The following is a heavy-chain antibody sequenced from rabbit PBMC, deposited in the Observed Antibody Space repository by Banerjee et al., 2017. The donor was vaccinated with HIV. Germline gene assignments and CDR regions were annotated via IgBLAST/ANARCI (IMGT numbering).Heavy chain of an antibody. V-gene: IGHV1S45*01. J-gene: IGHJ4*01. CDR2: IDSSSIT. CDR1: GFSFSNSYY. Sequence: QEQLEESGGDLVKPGASLTLTCTTSGFSFSNSYYMCWVRQAPGKGLEWIGCIDSSSITWYASWVNGRFTISKTSSTTVTLQMTSLTVADTATYLCAGSLVDNANLWGPGTLVTVS. D-gene: IGHD1-1*01. CDR3: AGSLVDNANL.